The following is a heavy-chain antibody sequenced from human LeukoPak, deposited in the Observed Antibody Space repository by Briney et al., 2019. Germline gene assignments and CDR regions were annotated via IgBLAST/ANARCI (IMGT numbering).Heavy chain of an antibody. Sequence: GGSLRLSCAASGFTLSSYAMTWVRQAPGRGLEWVSSVDGGGGGTYYADSVKGRFTISRDNSKDTLYLQMNGLRAEDTAVYYCLQGGVSFHWGQGTLVTVSS. V-gene: IGHV3-23*01. CDR1: GFTLSSYA. D-gene: IGHD3-16*01. CDR3: LQGGVSFH. CDR2: VDGGGGGT. J-gene: IGHJ4*02.